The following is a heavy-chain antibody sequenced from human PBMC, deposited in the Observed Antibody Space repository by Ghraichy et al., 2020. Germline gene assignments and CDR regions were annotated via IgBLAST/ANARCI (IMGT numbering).Heavy chain of an antibody. Sequence: LNISCAVSGFTFSSYGMHWVRQAPGKGLEWVAFISHDGSYKDYADSVRGRFTISRDNSKNTLDLQMNSLRVEDTAVYYCAKGGSGSYSGQGFEYWGQGTLVTVSS. V-gene: IGHV3-30*18. D-gene: IGHD3-10*01. CDR3: AKGGSGSYSGQGFEY. J-gene: IGHJ4*02. CDR2: ISHDGSYK. CDR1: GFTFSSYG.